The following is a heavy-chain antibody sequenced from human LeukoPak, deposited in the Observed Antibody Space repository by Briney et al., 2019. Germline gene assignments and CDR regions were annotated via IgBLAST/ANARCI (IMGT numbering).Heavy chain of an antibody. CDR2: ISSSSDYI. CDR3: ARGNIRFDY. Sequence: GGSLRLSCAASGFTFSSYIMNWVRQAPGKGLEWVSSISSSSDYIYYVDSVKGRFTISRDNAKKSLYLQMDSLRAEDTAVYYCARGNIRFDYWGQGTLVTVSS. J-gene: IGHJ4*02. V-gene: IGHV3-21*01. CDR1: GFTFSSYI.